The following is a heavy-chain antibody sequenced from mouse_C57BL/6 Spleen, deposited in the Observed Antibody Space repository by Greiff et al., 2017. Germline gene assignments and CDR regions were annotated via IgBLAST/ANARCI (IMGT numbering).Heavy chain of an antibody. CDR1: GYTFTDYE. D-gene: IGHD1-1*01. J-gene: IGHJ1*03. Sequence: VQLQQSGAELVRPGASVTLSCKASGYTFTDYEMHWVKQTPVHGLEWIGAIDPETGGTAYNQKFKGKAILTADKSSSTAYMELRSLTSEDSAVXYCTRPLYYGSSSSYWYFDVWGTGTTVTVSS. CDR2: IDPETGGT. CDR3: TRPLYYGSSSSYWYFDV. V-gene: IGHV1-15*01.